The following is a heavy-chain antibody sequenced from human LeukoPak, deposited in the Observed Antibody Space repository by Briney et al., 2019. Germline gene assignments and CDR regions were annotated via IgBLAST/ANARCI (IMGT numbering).Heavy chain of an antibody. V-gene: IGHV6-1*01. J-gene: IGHJ4*02. CDR3: AREGRYCSSTSCYTDFGY. Sequence: SQTLSLTCAISGDSVSSNSAAWNWIRQSPSRGLEWLGRTYYRSKWYNDYAVSVKSRITINPDTSKNQFSLQLNSVTPEDTAVYYCAREGRYCSSTSCYTDFGYWGQGTLVTVSS. CDR2: TYYRSKWYN. D-gene: IGHD2-2*02. CDR1: GDSVSSNSAA.